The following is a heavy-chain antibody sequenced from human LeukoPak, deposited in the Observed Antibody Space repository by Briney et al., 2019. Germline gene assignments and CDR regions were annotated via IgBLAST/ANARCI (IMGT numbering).Heavy chain of an antibody. J-gene: IGHJ4*02. D-gene: IGHD6-13*01. V-gene: IGHV3-30*04. CDR3: ARGIRGYSDY. CDR2: ISYDGSNK. CDR1: GFTFSSYA. Sequence: PGGSLRLSCAASGFTFSSYAMHWVRQAPGKGLEWVAVISYDGSNKYYADSVKGRSTISRDNSKNTLYLQMNSLRAEDTAVYYCARGIRGYSDYWGQGTLVTVSS.